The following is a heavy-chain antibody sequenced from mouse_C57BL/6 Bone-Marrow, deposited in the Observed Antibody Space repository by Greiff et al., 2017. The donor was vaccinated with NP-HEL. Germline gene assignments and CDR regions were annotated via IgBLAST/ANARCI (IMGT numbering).Heavy chain of an antibody. Sequence: DVKLVESGGGLVQPKGSLKLSCAASGFSFNTYAMNWVRQAPGKGLEWVARIRSKSNNYATYYADSVKDRFTISRDDSESMLYLQMNNLKTEDTAMYYCVRRGYGNYYAMDYWGQGTSVTVSS. CDR3: VRRGYGNYYAMDY. J-gene: IGHJ4*01. CDR1: GFSFNTYA. CDR2: IRSKSNNYAT. V-gene: IGHV10-1*01. D-gene: IGHD2-1*01.